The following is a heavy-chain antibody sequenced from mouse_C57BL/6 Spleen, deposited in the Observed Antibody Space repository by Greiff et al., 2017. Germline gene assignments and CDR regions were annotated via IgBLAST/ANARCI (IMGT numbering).Heavy chain of an antibody. CDR2: ISYSGST. D-gene: IGHD1-1*01. CDR3: ARSLSGSSHAWFAY. J-gene: IGHJ3*01. V-gene: IGHV3-8*01. Sequence: EVQLQQSGPGLAKPSQTLSLTCSVTGYSITSDYWHWIRKFPGNKLEYMGYISYSGSTYYNQSLISRISLPRDTSTNQYSLQWNSVTTEDTATYYGARSLSGSSHAWFAYWGQGTLVTVSA. CDR1: GYSITSDY.